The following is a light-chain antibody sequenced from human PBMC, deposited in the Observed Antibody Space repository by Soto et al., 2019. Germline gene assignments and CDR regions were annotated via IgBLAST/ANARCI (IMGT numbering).Light chain of an antibody. J-gene: IGKJ4*01. V-gene: IGKV1-13*02. CDR1: QGISSA. CDR2: DAS. CDR3: QQLGA. Sequence: GDRVPITCRASQGISSALAWYQQKPGKAPKLLIYDASSLESGVPSRFSGSGSGTDFTLTISSLQPEDFATYYCQQLGAFGGGTKVEIK.